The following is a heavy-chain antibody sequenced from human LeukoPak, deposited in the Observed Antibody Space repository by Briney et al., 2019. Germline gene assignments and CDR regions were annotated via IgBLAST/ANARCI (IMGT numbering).Heavy chain of an antibody. CDR3: ARTPIKGSSWSTDY. J-gene: IGHJ4*02. CDR1: GFTFSSYA. V-gene: IGHV3-30-3*01. Sequence: GGSLRLSCAASGFTFSSYAMHWVRQAPGKGLEWVAVISYDGSNKYYADSVKGRFTISRDNAKNSLYLQMNSLRAEDTAVYYCARTPIKGSSWSTDYWGQGTLVTVSS. D-gene: IGHD6-13*01. CDR2: ISYDGSNK.